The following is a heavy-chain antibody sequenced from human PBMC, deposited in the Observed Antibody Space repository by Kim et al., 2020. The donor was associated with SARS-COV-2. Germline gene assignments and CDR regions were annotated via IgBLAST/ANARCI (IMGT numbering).Heavy chain of an antibody. CDR1: GFTFSNAW. CDR3: TTDSRGSGSYYGGYYYYGMDV. Sequence: GGSLRLSCAASGFTFSNAWMSWVRQAPGKGLEWVGRIKSKTDGGTTDYAAPVKGRFTISRDDSKNTLYLQMNSLKTEDTAVYYCTTDSRGSGSYYGGYYYYGMDVWGQGTTVTVSS. J-gene: IGHJ6*02. D-gene: IGHD3-10*01. V-gene: IGHV3-15*01. CDR2: IKSKTDGGTT.